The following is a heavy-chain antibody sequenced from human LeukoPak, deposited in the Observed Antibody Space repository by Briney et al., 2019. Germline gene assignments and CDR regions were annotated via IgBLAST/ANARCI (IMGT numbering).Heavy chain of an antibody. CDR3: ARDEDQLLVFDY. CDR2: INPNSGGT. CDR1: GYTFTGYY. J-gene: IGHJ4*02. D-gene: IGHD2-2*01. Sequence: ASVKVSCKASGYTFTGYYMHWVRQAPGQGLEWMGWINPNSGGTNCAQKFQGRVTMTRDTSISTAYMELSRLRSDDTAVYYCARDEDQLLVFDYWGQGTLVTVSS. V-gene: IGHV1-2*02.